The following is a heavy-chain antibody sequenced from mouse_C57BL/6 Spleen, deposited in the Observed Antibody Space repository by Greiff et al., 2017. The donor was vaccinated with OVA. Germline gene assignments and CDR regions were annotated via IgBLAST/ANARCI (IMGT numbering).Heavy chain of an antibody. D-gene: IGHD2-4*01. CDR2: IYPSDSET. V-gene: IGHV1-61*01. Sequence: QVQLQQPGAELVRPGSSVKLSCKASGYTFTSYWMEWVKQRPGQGLEWIGNIYPSDSETHYNQKFKDKATLTVDKSSSTAYMQLSSLTSEDSAVYYCARGDCDYGGFDYWGQGTTLTVSS. J-gene: IGHJ2*01. CDR3: ARGDCDYGGFDY. CDR1: GYTFTSYW.